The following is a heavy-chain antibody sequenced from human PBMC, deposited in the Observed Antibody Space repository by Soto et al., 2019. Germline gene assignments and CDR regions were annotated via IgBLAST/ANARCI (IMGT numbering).Heavy chain of an antibody. Sequence: GGPLRLSCAASGYTFSIYSMHWVRQAPGKGLEWVAVLSYDVSNKFYADSVKGRFTISRDNSKNTLYLQMDSLRAEDTAVYYCARGPLYCSGGSCYSHFDYWGQGTLVTV. V-gene: IGHV3-30*04. D-gene: IGHD2-15*01. J-gene: IGHJ4*02. CDR3: ARGPLYCSGGSCYSHFDY. CDR2: LSYDVSNK. CDR1: GYTFSIYS.